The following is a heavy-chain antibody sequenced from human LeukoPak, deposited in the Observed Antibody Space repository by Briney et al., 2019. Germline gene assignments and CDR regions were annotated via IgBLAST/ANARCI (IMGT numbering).Heavy chain of an antibody. J-gene: IGHJ4*02. V-gene: IGHV1-18*01. CDR1: GYTFSNFG. CDR2: ISGNNDNP. D-gene: IGHD2-2*01. CDR3: ARDGTSTDDY. Sequence: ASVKVSCKTSGYTFSNFGINWVRQAPGQGLEWMGWISGNNDNPNYGQKFQGRFAVTTDSSTTTAYMEMRNLTFDDTAVYYCARDGTSTDDYWGQGTLVTVSS.